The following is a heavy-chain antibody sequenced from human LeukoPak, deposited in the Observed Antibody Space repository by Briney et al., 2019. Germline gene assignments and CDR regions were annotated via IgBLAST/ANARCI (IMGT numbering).Heavy chain of an antibody. V-gene: IGHV1-18*01. CDR3: ARDEARYSSGYYPNWFDP. D-gene: IGHD3-22*01. CDR1: GYTFTSYG. Sequence: ASVKVSCKASGYTFTSYGISWVRQAPGQGLEWMGWISGYNGYTHYAHNLPGRVTMTNDTSTSTAYMELRSLRSDDTAVYYCARDEARYSSGYYPNWFDPWGQGTLVTVSS. J-gene: IGHJ5*02. CDR2: ISGYNGYT.